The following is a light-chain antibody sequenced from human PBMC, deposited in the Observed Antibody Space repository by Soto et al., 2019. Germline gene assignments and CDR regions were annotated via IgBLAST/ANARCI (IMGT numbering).Light chain of an antibody. CDR2: HAS. Sequence: EIVMTQSPATLSVSPGERATLSCRASQSVSSNLAWYQQKPGQAPRLLIYHASTRATGIPARFSGSGSGTDFTLTMSSLQSEDFAVYYDQQYNKWPLTFGGRTEVEIK. CDR1: QSVSSN. J-gene: IGKJ4*01. V-gene: IGKV3-15*01. CDR3: QQYNKWPLT.